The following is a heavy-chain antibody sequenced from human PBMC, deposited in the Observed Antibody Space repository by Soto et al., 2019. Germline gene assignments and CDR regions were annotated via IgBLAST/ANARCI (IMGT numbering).Heavy chain of an antibody. D-gene: IGHD2-2*02. CDR1: GFIFRSYA. Sequence: EVQLLESGGGLVQPGGSLRLSCAASGFIFRSYAMSWVRQAPGKGLEWVSGISGSGGSTYHADSVKGRFTISRDNSKNTLYLQMNSLRAEDTAVYYCARSGRYCSSTSCYRYYYYYGMDVWGQGTTVTVSS. CDR2: ISGSGGST. CDR3: ARSGRYCSSTSCYRYYYYYGMDV. V-gene: IGHV3-23*01. J-gene: IGHJ6*02.